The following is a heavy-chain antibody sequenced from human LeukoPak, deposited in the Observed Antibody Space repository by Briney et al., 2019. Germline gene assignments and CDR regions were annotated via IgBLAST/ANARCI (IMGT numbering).Heavy chain of an antibody. CDR1: GYTFTSYG. CDR3: ASYGSGIESNAFDI. D-gene: IGHD3-10*01. V-gene: IGHV1-18*01. CDR2: ISAYNGNT. J-gene: IGHJ3*02. Sequence: WASVKVSCKASGYTFTSYGISWVRQAPGQGLEWMGWISAYNGNTNYAQKLQGRVTMTTDTSTSTAYMELRSLRSDDTAVYYCASYGSGIESNAFDIWGQGTMVTVSS.